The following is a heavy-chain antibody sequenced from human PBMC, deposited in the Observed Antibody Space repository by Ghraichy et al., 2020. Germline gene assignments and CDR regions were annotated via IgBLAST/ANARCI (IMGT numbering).Heavy chain of an antibody. D-gene: IGHD3-22*01. CDR3: ATVAETDYYFDSRGYYPRGWYFNL. J-gene: IGHJ2*01. CDR1: GFSLSGYW. V-gene: IGHV3-7*01. CDR2: IRQAGNEK. Sequence: GGSLRLSCEASGFSLSGYWMSWVRQAPGKGLEWVASIRQAGNEKHYVDSVKGRFTVSRDNARNSLYLDMSSLRGEDTAVYYCATVAETDYYFDSRGYYPRGWYFNLWGRGTLVTVSS.